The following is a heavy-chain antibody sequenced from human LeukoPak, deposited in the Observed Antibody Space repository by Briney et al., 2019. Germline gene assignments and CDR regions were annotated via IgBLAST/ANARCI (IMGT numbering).Heavy chain of an antibody. CDR2: ISSSSSYI. D-gene: IGHD1-26*01. V-gene: IGHV3-21*01. CDR3: ARDGIVGATNGFDY. Sequence: GGSLRLSRAASGFTFSSYSMNWVRQAPGKGLEWVSSISSSSSYIYYADSVKGRFTISRDNAKNSLYLQMNSLRAEGTAVYYCARDGIVGATNGFDYWGQGTLVTVSS. CDR1: GFTFSSYS. J-gene: IGHJ4*02.